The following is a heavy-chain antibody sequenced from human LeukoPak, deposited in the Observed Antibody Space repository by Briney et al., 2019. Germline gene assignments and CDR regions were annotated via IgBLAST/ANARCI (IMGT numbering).Heavy chain of an antibody. CDR1: GFTLSSYA. D-gene: IGHD6-13*01. Sequence: GRSLRLSGAASGFTLSSYAMHGVPRPQGRGLVGGAVISYDGSNKYYADSVKGRFTISRDNSKSTLYLQMNSLRAEDTAVYYCARDKGPSSSWFYWYFDLWGRGTLVTVSS. CDR2: ISYDGSNK. J-gene: IGHJ2*01. CDR3: ARDKGPSSSWFYWYFDL. V-gene: IGHV3-30-3*01.